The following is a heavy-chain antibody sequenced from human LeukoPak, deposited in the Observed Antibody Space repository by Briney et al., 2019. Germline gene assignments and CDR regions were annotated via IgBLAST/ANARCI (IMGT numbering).Heavy chain of an antibody. V-gene: IGHV4-39*07. CDR1: GGSISSSSYY. CDR3: ARVNYYDSSGYPDWYFDL. D-gene: IGHD3-22*01. J-gene: IGHJ2*01. CDR2: IYYSGST. Sequence: SETLSLTCTVSGGSISSSSYYWGWIRQPPGKGLEWIGSIYYSGSTYYNPSLKSRVTISVDTSKNQFSLKLSSVTAADTAVYYCARVNYYDSSGYPDWYFDLWGRGTLVTVSS.